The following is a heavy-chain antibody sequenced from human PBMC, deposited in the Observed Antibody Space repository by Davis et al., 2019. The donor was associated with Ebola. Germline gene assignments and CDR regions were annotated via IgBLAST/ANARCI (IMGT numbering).Heavy chain of an antibody. J-gene: IGHJ4*02. CDR1: GASVSSNSFT. CDR2: TYYESKWSN. V-gene: IGHV6-1*01. D-gene: IGHD2-8*01. CDR3: ARDPNGFFDY. Sequence: PSETLSLTCAISGASVSSNSFTWNWIRQSPSRGLEWLGSTYYESKWSNDYALSVKRRITINPDTSKNQFSLQLNSVTPEDTAVYYCARDPNGFFDYWGQGTLVTVSS.